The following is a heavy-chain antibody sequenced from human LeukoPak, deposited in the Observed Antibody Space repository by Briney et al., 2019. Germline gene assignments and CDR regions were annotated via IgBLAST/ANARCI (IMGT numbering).Heavy chain of an antibody. CDR3: ARHPRDSSGYPHFDY. CDR2: IYPGDSDT. J-gene: IGHJ4*02. Sequence: GESLKISCKGSGYSFTSYWIGWVRQMPGKGREWMGIIYPGDSDTRYSPSFQGQVTISADKSISTAYLQWSSLKASDTAMYYCARHPRDSSGYPHFDYWGQGTLVTVSS. D-gene: IGHD3-22*01. CDR1: GYSFTSYW. V-gene: IGHV5-51*01.